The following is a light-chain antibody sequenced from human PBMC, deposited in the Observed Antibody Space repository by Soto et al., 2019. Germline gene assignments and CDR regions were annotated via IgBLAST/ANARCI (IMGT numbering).Light chain of an antibody. Sequence: ERVLTQSQATLSLSPGERATLSCRASQSVSSYLAWYQQKPGQSPRLLIYDASTRAPGIPARFSGSGTGTDFTLTISSLEPEDSAVYHCQQRSNWPSITFGQGTRLEIK. V-gene: IGKV3-11*01. J-gene: IGKJ5*01. CDR3: QQRSNWPSIT. CDR1: QSVSSY. CDR2: DAS.